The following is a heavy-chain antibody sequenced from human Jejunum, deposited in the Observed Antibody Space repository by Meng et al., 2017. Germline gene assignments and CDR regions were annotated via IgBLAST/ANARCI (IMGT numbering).Heavy chain of an antibody. J-gene: IGHJ4*02. CDR3: AREYGAGSYYGY. D-gene: IGHD3-10*01. V-gene: IGHV3-30*04. CDR2: VSRDGNDK. Sequence: GGSLRLSCAASGFTFSSYSIHWIRQAPGKGLEWVAVVSRDGNDKFYADSVKGRFTISRDNSKNTLYLQMSSLRPEDTALYYCAREYGAGSYYGYWGQGTLVTGSS. CDR1: GFTFSSYS.